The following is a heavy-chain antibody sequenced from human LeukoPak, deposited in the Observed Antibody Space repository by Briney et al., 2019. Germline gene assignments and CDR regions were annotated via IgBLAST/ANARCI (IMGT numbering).Heavy chain of an antibody. Sequence: SETLSLTCTVSGGSISSYYWSWIRQPPGKELEWIGYIYYSGSTNYNPSLKSRVTISVDTSKNQFSLKLSSVTAADTAVYYCARGSEQLVYGTWGQGTLVTVSS. CDR2: IYYSGST. D-gene: IGHD6-13*01. V-gene: IGHV4-59*01. CDR3: ARGSEQLVYGT. J-gene: IGHJ5*02. CDR1: GGSISSYY.